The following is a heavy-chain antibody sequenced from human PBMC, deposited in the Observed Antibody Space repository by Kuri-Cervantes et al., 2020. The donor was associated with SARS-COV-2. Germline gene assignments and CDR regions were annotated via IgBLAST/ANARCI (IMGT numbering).Heavy chain of an antibody. CDR1: GFTFSSYA. D-gene: IGHD2-2*01. J-gene: IGHJ6*03. CDR3: TRHIVVVPARKIDYYMDV. V-gene: IGHV3-49*04. Sequence: GESLKISCAASGFTFSSYAMSWVRQAPGKGLEWVGFIRSKAYGGTTEYAASVKGRFTISRDDSKSIAYLQMNSLKTEDTAVYYCTRHIVVVPARKIDYYMDVWGKGTTVTVSS. CDR2: IRSKAYGGTT.